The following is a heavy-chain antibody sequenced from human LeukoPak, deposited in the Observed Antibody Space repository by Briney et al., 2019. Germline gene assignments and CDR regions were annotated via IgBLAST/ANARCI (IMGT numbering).Heavy chain of an antibody. D-gene: IGHD3-3*01. CDR1: GYSISSGYY. J-gene: IGHJ6*03. V-gene: IGHV4-38-2*02. CDR3: ARLTTHYDFWSGYSTQTVDYYYYYYMDV. CDR2: IYHSGST. Sequence: SETLSLTCTVSGYSISSGYYWGWIRQPPGKGLEWIGSIYHSGSTCYNPSLKSRVTISVDTSKNQFSLKLSSVTAADTAVYYCARLTTHYDFWSGYSTQTVDYYYYYYMDVWGNGTTVTVSS.